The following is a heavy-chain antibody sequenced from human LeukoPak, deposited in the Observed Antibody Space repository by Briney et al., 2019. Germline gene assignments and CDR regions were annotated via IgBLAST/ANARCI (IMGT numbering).Heavy chain of an antibody. CDR3: ARAGPWQIDP. V-gene: IGHV4-59*11. D-gene: IGHD3-10*01. Sequence: ASETLSLTCTVSGGSINTHYWSWIRQPPGKGLEWIGHIFYTGSTNYSPSLKSRVTMSVDRSKNLFSLRLRSVTAADTAVYFCARAGPWQIDPWGQGTLVTVSS. J-gene: IGHJ5*02. CDR1: GGSINTHY. CDR2: IFYTGST.